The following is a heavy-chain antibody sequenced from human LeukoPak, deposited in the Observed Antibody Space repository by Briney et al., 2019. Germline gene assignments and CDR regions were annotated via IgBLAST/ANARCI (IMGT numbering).Heavy chain of an antibody. CDR1: GFAFSRYA. D-gene: IGHD2-15*01. CDR2: ISGSGGTT. V-gene: IGHV3-23*01. Sequence: GGSLRLSCAASGFAFSRYAMTWVRQAPGKGLEWVSSISGSGGTTYSAGSLKGRFTISRENSNNTLYLQMNRLRAEDTAVYYCARDQQRFCSGGTCYLGFEYWGQGILVTVSS. J-gene: IGHJ4*02. CDR3: ARDQQRFCSGGTCYLGFEY.